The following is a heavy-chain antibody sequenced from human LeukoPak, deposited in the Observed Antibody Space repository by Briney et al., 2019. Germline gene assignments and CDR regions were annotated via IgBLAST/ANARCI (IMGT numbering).Heavy chain of an antibody. V-gene: IGHV1-2*02. CDR3: ARWYNSCWYDY. J-gene: IGHJ4*02. CDR2: INSDTGPT. CDR1: GYTFSVDN. Sequence: GASVTVSFKASGYTFSVDNLLWMRQGPGQGEGRLVWINSDTGPTMYGQQFQGRVTMTRDTSISTVYMELSTLRSDDTAVYYCARWYNSCWYDYWGQGTLVSVSS. D-gene: IGHD6-13*01.